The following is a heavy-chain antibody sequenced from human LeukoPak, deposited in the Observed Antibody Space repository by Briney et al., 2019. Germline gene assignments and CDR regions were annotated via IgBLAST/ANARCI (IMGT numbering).Heavy chain of an antibody. V-gene: IGHV3-15*01. CDR2: IKSKTDGGTT. Sequence: KPGGSLRISCAASGFTFSNAWMSGVRQAPGEGLGWFGRIKSKTDGGTTDYAAPVKGRFTISRADSKNTLYLQMNSLKTEDTAVYYCTARYCRSTSCYGEDFQRWGEGTLVTVAS. J-gene: IGHJ1*01. CDR1: GFTFSNAW. CDR3: TARYCRSTSCYGEDFQR. D-gene: IGHD2-2*01.